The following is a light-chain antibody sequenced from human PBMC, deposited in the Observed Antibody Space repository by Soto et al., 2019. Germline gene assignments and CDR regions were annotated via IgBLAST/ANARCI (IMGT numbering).Light chain of an antibody. Sequence: QSALTQPASVSGSPGQSITISRTGTSSDVGGYNYVSWYQQHPGKAPKLMIYDVSNRPSGVSNRFSGSKSGNTASLTISGLQAEDEADYYCSSYTSSSFYVFGTGTKVTVL. CDR2: DVS. J-gene: IGLJ1*01. CDR1: SSDVGGYNY. CDR3: SSYTSSSFYV. V-gene: IGLV2-14*01.